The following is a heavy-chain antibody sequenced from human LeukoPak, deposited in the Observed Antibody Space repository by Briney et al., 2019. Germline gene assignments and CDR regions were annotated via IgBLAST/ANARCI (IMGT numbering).Heavy chain of an antibody. CDR2: ISYDGSNK. CDR3: AKDLRAYSYGPPTDY. V-gene: IGHV3-30*18. D-gene: IGHD5-18*01. CDR1: GFTFSSYG. Sequence: GGSLRLSWAASGFTFSSYGMHWVRQAPGKGLEWVAVISYDGSNKYYADSVKGRFTISRDNSKNTLYLQMNSLRAEDTAVYYCAKDLRAYSYGPPTDYWGQGTLVTVSS. J-gene: IGHJ4*02.